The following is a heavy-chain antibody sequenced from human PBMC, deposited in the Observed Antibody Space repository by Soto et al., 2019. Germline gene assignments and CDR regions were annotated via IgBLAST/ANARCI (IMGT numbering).Heavy chain of an antibody. CDR2: IYYSGST. J-gene: IGHJ4*02. D-gene: IGHD4-17*01. V-gene: IGHV4-59*01. CDR3: ARVYGDYLDY. CDR1: GVSISSYY. Sequence: SETLSLTCTVSGVSISSYYWSWIRQPPGKGLEWIGYIYYSGSTNYNPSLKSRVTISVDTSKNQFSLKLSSVTAADTAVYYCARVYGDYLDYWGQGTLVTVSS.